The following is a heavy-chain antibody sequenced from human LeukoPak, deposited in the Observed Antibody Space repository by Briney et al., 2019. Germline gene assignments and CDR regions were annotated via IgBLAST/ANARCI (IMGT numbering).Heavy chain of an antibody. CDR1: GYTFTGYY. V-gene: IGHV1-2*02. J-gene: IGHJ4*02. Sequence: ASVKVSCKASGYTFTGYYIHWLRQAPGQGLEYMGWINPNTDFTNSAQKFQGRVTMTRDTSISTAYMELNSLRSDDTAVYYCARGAYSGYSSFDYWGQGTLVTVSS. CDR2: INPNTDFT. CDR3: ARGAYSGYSSFDY. D-gene: IGHD5-12*01.